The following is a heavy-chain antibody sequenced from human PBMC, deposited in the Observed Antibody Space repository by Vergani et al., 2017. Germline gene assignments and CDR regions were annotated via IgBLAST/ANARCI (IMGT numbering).Heavy chain of an antibody. D-gene: IGHD3-22*01. V-gene: IGHV1-69*12. CDR2: IIPIFGTA. Sequence: QVQLVQSGAEVKKPGSSVKVSCKASGGTFSSYAISWVRQAPGQGLEWMGGIIPIFGTANYAQKFQGRVTIIAYESTSTAYMELSSLRSEDTAVYYCARTALDYYYDSSGFFDYWGQGTLVTVSS. CDR1: GGTFSSYA. J-gene: IGHJ4*02. CDR3: ARTALDYYYDSSGFFDY.